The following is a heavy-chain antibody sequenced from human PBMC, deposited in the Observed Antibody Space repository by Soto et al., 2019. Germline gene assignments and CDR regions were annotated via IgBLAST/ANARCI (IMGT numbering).Heavy chain of an antibody. CDR1: GFTFSLYS. V-gene: IGHV3-48*01. J-gene: IGHJ6*02. CDR3: ERAVTWGLDV. Sequence: EVQLVESGGGLVQPGGSLRLSCAASGFTFSLYSMSWVRQAPGKGLEWVSYISRSSTGIHYADSVKGRFTISRDDATNSMQLQMNSLRAGETAVSYCERAVTWGLDVWGQGTTVSISS. D-gene: IGHD3-10*01. CDR2: ISRSSTGI.